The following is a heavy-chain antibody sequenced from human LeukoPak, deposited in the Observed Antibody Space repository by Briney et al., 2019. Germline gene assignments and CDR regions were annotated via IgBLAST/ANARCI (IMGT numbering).Heavy chain of an antibody. Sequence: SGGSLRLSCAASGFTFDDYAMHWVRQAPGKGLEWVSGISWNSGSIGYADSVKGRFTISRDNAKNSLYLQMNSLRAEDTALYYCAKGAHSSGWYVGYYYYYMDVWGKGTTVTVSS. CDR3: AKGAHSSGWYVGYYYYYMDV. D-gene: IGHD6-19*01. J-gene: IGHJ6*03. CDR1: GFTFDDYA. CDR2: ISWNSGSI. V-gene: IGHV3-9*01.